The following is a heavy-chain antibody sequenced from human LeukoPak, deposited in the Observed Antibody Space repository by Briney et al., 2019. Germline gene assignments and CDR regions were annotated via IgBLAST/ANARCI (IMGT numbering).Heavy chain of an antibody. V-gene: IGHV4-34*01. CDR3: ARGGDCSSTSCGLGFDY. CDR2: INHSGST. Sequence: PSETLSLTCAVYGGSFSGYYWSWIRQPPGKGLEWIGEINHSGSTNYNPSLKSRVTISVDTSKNQFSLKLSSVTAADTAVYYCARGGDCSSTSCGLGFDYWGQGTLVTVSS. J-gene: IGHJ4*02. CDR1: GGSFSGYY. D-gene: IGHD2-2*01.